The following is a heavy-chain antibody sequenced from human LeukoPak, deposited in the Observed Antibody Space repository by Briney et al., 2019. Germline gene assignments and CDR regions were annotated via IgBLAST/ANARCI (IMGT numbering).Heavy chain of an antibody. CDR2: ISYDGSNK. CDR1: GFTFSSYA. D-gene: IGHD3-9*01. V-gene: IGHV3-30-3*01. Sequence: PGGSLRLSCAASGFTFSSYAMHWVRQAPGKGLEWVAVISYDGSNKYYADSVKGRFTISRDNAKNSLYLQMNSLRAEDTAVYYCARELDILTRYSYYFDYWGQGTLVTVSS. J-gene: IGHJ4*02. CDR3: ARELDILTRYSYYFDY.